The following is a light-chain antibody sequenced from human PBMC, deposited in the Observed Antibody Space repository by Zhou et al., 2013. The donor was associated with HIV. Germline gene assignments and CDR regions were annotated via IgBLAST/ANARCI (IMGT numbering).Light chain of an antibody. CDR3: QQRSNWWWT. J-gene: IGKJ1*01. CDR2: DAS. V-gene: IGKV3-11*01. CDR1: QSVSSY. Sequence: EIVLTQSPATLSLSPGERATLSCRASQSVSSYLAWYQQKPGQAPRLLIYDASNRATGIPARFSGSGSGTDFTLTISSLEPEDFAVYYCQQRSNWWWTFGQGTKGGNQT.